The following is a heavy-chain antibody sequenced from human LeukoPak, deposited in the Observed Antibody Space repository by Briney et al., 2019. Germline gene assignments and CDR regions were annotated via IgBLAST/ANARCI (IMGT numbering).Heavy chain of an antibody. Sequence: GSLRLSCAASGFTFSSYWMSWVRQAPGKGLEWVANIKQDGSEKYYVDSVKGRFTISRHNAKNSLYLQMNSLRAEDTAVYYCARAHYDYVWGSYRYSPDAFDIWGQGKMVTVSS. CDR3: ARAHYDYVWGSYRYSPDAFDI. V-gene: IGHV3-7*01. CDR1: GFTFSSYW. CDR2: IKQDGSEK. D-gene: IGHD3-16*02. J-gene: IGHJ3*02.